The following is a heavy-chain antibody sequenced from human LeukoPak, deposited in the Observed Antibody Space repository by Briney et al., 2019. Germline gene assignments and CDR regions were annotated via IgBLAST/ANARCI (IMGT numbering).Heavy chain of an antibody. D-gene: IGHD3-10*01. CDR1: GGTFSSYA. CDR2: IIPILGIA. J-gene: IGHJ4*02. V-gene: IGHV1-69*04. CDR3: ARDLEGNYYGSAAAETDY. Sequence: ASVKVSCKASGGTFSSYAISWVRQPPGQGLEWMGRIIPILGIANYVQKFQGRVTITADKSTSTAYMELSSLRSEDTAVYYCARDLEGNYYGSAAAETDYWGQGTLVTVSS.